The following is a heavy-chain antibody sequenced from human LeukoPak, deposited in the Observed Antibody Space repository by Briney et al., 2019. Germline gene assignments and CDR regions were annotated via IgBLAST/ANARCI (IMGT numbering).Heavy chain of an antibody. CDR3: SGGSGTTGFDY. CDR2: INHSGST. V-gene: IGHV4-34*01. Sequence: PSGTLTLTCAAYGGSFSGYYWSWIRQPPGKGLEWIGEINHSGSTNYNPSLKSRVTISVDTSKNQLSLKLSYGTAADTAAYYCSGGSGTTGFDYWGQGTLVTVSS. D-gene: IGHD1-7*01. CDR1: GGSFSGYY. J-gene: IGHJ4*02.